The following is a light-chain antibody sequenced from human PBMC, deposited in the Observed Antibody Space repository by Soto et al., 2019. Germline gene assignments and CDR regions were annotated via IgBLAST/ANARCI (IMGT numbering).Light chain of an antibody. V-gene: IGKV3-20*01. Sequence: DIVLTQSPGTLSLSPGERGTLSCMASRSVSSSYLAWYQQKPGQAPRLIIYSASTRATGIPDRFSGSGSGTDFTLTISRLEPEDFAVYYCHQYDTAPRTFGQGTKVDIK. CDR2: SAS. J-gene: IGKJ1*01. CDR1: RSVSSSY. CDR3: HQYDTAPRT.